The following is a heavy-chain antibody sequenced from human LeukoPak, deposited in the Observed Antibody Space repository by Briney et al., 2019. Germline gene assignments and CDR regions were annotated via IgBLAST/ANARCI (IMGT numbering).Heavy chain of an antibody. Sequence: GGSLRLSCAASGFTFSSYSMNWVRQAPGKGLEWVSSISSSSSYIYYADSVKGRFTISRDNAKNSLYLQMNSLRAEDTAVYYCARDAGYCSSTSCGYYYGMNVWGQGTTVTVSS. CDR3: ARDAGYCSSTSCGYYYGMNV. D-gene: IGHD2-2*01. CDR1: GFTFSSYS. V-gene: IGHV3-21*04. CDR2: ISSSSSYI. J-gene: IGHJ6*02.